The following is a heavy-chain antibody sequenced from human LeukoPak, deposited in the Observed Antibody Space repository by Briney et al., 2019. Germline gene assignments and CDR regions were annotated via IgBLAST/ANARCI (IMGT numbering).Heavy chain of an antibody. J-gene: IGHJ6*03. CDR2: IIPIFGTA. CDR1: GGTFSSYA. CDR3: ARDLRGYGSGSYYGLRRSYYYYYMDV. V-gene: IGHV1-69*13. Sequence: ASVKVSCKASGGTFSSYAISWVRQAPGQGLEWMGGIIPIFGTANYAQTFQGRVTITADESTSTSYRELSSLRSEDTAVYYCARDLRGYGSGSYYGLRRSYYYYYMDVWGKGTTVTVSS. D-gene: IGHD3-10*01.